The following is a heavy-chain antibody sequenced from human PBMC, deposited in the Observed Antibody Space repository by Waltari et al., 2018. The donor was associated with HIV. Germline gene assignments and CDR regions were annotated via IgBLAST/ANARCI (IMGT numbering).Heavy chain of an antibody. V-gene: IGHV1-8*01. J-gene: IGHJ4*02. CDR1: GSTFTKYD. CDR3: ATQRDSGSYYLDH. D-gene: IGHD3-10*01. Sequence: QVQVVQSGAEVKQTGASVKVSCTTSGSTFTKYDINWVRQATGQGLEWLGWMNPNSGNTGYAQNVQGRITMTRKTSIDTAYMELRGLTSDDTAVYYCATQRDSGSYYLDHWGQGTLVTVSP. CDR2: MNPNSGNT.